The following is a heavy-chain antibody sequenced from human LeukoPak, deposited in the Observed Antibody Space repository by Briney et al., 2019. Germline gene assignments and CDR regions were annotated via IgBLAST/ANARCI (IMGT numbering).Heavy chain of an antibody. CDR3: AKDQRIRSGWPTLYYFDY. CDR1: RFNLINYA. V-gene: IGHV3-30-3*01. D-gene: IGHD6-19*01. CDR2: ISIDGDYT. Sequence: GGSLRLSCEASRFNLINYAMHWVRQSPVRWLEWVAMISIDGDYTSYADSLKGRFTISRDNSKNTLYLQMNSLRAEDTAVYYCAKDQRIRSGWPTLYYFDYWGQGTLVTVSS. J-gene: IGHJ4*02.